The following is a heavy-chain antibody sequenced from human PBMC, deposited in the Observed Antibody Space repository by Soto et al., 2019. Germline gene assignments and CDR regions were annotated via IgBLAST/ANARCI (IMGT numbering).Heavy chain of an antibody. CDR2: IYYSGST. Sequence: SETLSLTCTVSGGSLSSYYWSWIRQPPGKGLEWIGYIYYSGSTNYNPSLKSRVTISVDTSKNQFSLKLSSVTAADTAGYYCARDRSIAVAGAYNWFDPWGQGTRVTSPQ. D-gene: IGHD6-19*01. J-gene: IGHJ5*02. CDR3: ARDRSIAVAGAYNWFDP. V-gene: IGHV4-59*01. CDR1: GGSLSSYY.